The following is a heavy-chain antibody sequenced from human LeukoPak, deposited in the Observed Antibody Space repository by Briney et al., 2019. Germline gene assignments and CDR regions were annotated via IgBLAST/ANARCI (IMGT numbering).Heavy chain of an antibody. V-gene: IGHV3-23*01. CDR1: VFLFSSYA. D-gene: IGHD4-23*01. CDR2: IGYTGDST. CDR3: AKSPKVDAAFDI. J-gene: IGHJ3*02. Sequence: GGSLRLSCAASVFLFSSYAMNWVRQAPGKGLEWVSGIGYTGDSTFYADSVKGRFTVSRDSSKNTLFLHMNSLRADDTALYYFAKSPKVDAAFDIWGQGTMVTVSS.